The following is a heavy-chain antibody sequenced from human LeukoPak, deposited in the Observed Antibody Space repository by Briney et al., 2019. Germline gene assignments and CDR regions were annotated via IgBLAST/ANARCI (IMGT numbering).Heavy chain of an antibody. CDR3: AKQRGDCSSTSCFYYYYGMDV. Sequence: GGSLRLSCAASGFTFSSYWMHWVRQAPGKGLVWVSRINSDGSSTSYADSVKGRFTISRDNAKNTLYLQMNSLRAEDTAVYYCAKQRGDCSSTSCFYYYYGMDVWGKGTTVTVSS. CDR1: GFTFSSYW. J-gene: IGHJ6*04. V-gene: IGHV3-74*01. CDR2: INSDGSST. D-gene: IGHD2-2*01.